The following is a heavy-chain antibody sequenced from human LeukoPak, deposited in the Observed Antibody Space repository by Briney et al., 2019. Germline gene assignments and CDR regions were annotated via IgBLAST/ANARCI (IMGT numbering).Heavy chain of an antibody. Sequence: PSETLSLTCTVSGGSISSGSYYWSWIRQPAGKGLEWIGRIYTSGSTNYNPSLKSRVTISVDTSKNQFSLKLSSVTAADTAVYYCARTMVRGVINPFDPWGQGTLVTVSS. V-gene: IGHV4-61*02. CDR2: IYTSGST. D-gene: IGHD3-10*01. CDR1: GGSISSGSYY. CDR3: ARTMVRGVINPFDP. J-gene: IGHJ5*02.